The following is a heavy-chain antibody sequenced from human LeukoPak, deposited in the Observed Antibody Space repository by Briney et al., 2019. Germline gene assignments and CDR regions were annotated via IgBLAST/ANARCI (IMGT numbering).Heavy chain of an antibody. CDR1: GFTFNSYA. V-gene: IGHV3-23*01. D-gene: IGHD6-6*01. J-gene: IGHJ4*02. Sequence: GGSLRLSCAASGFTFNSYAMSWVRQAPWERLQWVSGISDSGGNTYYADSVRGWFTISRDNSKNTLYLQMNSLRAEDTAVYYCARHRSSWLIDYWGQGTLVTVSS. CDR3: ARHRSSWLIDY. CDR2: ISDSGGNT.